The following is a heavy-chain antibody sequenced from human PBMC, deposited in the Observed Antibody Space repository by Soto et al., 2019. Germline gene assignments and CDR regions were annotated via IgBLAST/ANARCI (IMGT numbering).Heavy chain of an antibody. V-gene: IGHV1-69*13. D-gene: IGHD4-17*01. CDR1: GGTFSSYA. Sequence: ASVKVSCKASGGTFSSYAISWVRQAPGQGLEWMGGIIPIFGTANYAQKFQGRVTITADESTSTAYMELSSLRSEDTAVYYCAIPDYGDGPEKDYYFDYWGQGTLVTVSS. J-gene: IGHJ4*02. CDR2: IIPIFGTA. CDR3: AIPDYGDGPEKDYYFDY.